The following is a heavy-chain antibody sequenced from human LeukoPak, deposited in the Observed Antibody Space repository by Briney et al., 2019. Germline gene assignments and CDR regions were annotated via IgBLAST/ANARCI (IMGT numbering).Heavy chain of an antibody. V-gene: IGHV3-11*01. CDR1: GFTFSDYY. Sequence: GGSLRLSCAASGFTFSDYYMSWIRQAPETGLEWLSYTSPSGGTIYYTDSVKGRFTMSRDNAQNALYLEMNSLRAEDTAVYYCAKGSGDSCFSPLDSWGQGTLVTVSS. CDR2: TSPSGGTI. CDR3: AKGSGDSCFSPLDS. D-gene: IGHD2-15*01. J-gene: IGHJ4*02.